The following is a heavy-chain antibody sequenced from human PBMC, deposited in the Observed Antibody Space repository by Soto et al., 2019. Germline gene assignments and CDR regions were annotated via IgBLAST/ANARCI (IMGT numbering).Heavy chain of an antibody. D-gene: IGHD4-17*01. V-gene: IGHV1-69*02. CDR1: GGTFSSYT. CDR2: IITILGIA. CDR3: ARVTYGDPYFDY. Sequence: QVQLVQSGAEVKKPGSSVKVSCKASGGTFSSYTISWVRQAPGQGLEWMGRIITILGIANYAQKCQGRVTITADKSTSTAYMELSSLRSEDTAVYYCARVTYGDPYFDYCGQGTLVTVSS. J-gene: IGHJ4*02.